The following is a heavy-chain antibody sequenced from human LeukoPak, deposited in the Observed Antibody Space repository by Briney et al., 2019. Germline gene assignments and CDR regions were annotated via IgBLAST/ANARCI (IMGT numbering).Heavy chain of an antibody. D-gene: IGHD6-25*01. CDR1: GDSISNHY. CDR2: IDWDDDK. Sequence: TLSLTCTVSGDSISNHYWSWIRQPPGKALEWLALIDWDDDKYYSTSLKTRLTISKDTSKNQVVLTMTNMDPVDTATYYCARITPERAFDPWGQGTLVTVSS. CDR3: ARITPERAFDP. J-gene: IGHJ5*02. V-gene: IGHV2-70*01.